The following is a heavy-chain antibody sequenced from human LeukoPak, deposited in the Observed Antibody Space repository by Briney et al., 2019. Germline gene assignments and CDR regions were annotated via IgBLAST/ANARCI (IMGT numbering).Heavy chain of an antibody. CDR2: IYSRSSTI. J-gene: IGHJ6*04. CDR3: AELGITMIGGV. Sequence: PGGSLRLSCAASGFTFSSYNMNWVRQAPGKGLEWVSYIYSRSSTIYYADSEKGRFTISRDNAKNSLYLQMNSLRAEDTAVYYCAELGITMIGGVWGKGTTVTISS. CDR1: GFTFSSYN. V-gene: IGHV3-48*01. D-gene: IGHD3-10*02.